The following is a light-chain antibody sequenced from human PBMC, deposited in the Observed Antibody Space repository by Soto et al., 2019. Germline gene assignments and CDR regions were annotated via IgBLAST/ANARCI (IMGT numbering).Light chain of an antibody. CDR1: QSVSNSY. CDR3: EQYASSSLT. Sequence: EIVLTQSPGTLSLSPGERATLSCRASQSVSNSYLAWYQQKPGQAPRLLIYGASSRATGIPDSFSGSGSGTHITLTISRLEPEDSAVYYCEQYASSSLTFGGGTKVDIK. CDR2: GAS. J-gene: IGKJ4*01. V-gene: IGKV3-20*01.